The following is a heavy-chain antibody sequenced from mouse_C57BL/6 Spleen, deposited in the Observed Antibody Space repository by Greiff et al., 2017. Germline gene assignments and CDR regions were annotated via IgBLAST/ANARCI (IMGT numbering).Heavy chain of an antibody. CDR1: GFTFSDYY. Sequence: EVKLMESGGGLVQPGGSLKLSCAASGFTFSDYYMYWVRQTPEKRLEWVAYISNGGGSTYYPDTVKGRFTISSDNAKNTLYLQMSRLKSEDTAMYYCARHGYGNPFDYWGQGTTLTVSS. CDR3: ARHGYGNPFDY. D-gene: IGHD2-10*02. V-gene: IGHV5-12*01. J-gene: IGHJ2*01. CDR2: ISNGGGST.